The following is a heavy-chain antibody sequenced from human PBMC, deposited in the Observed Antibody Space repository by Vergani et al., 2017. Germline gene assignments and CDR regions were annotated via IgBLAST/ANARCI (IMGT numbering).Heavy chain of an antibody. CDR1: GFSLSNARMG. J-gene: IGHJ2*01. Sequence: QVTLQESGPVLVKPTETLTLTCTVSGFSLSNARMGVSWIRQPPGKALEWLAHIFSNDEKSYSTSLKSRLTISKDTSKSQVVLTMTNMDPVDTATYYCARILVFAELLSQTYWYFDLWGRGTLVTVSS. V-gene: IGHV2-26*01. CDR2: IFSNDEK. D-gene: IGHD3-10*02. CDR3: ARILVFAELLSQTYWYFDL.